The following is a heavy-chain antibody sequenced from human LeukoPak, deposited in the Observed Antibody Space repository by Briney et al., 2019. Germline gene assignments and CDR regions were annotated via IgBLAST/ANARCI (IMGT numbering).Heavy chain of an antibody. CDR3: ARDSGTTGEVKFDP. J-gene: IGHJ5*02. CDR2: IYTSGST. Sequence: SETLSLTCTVSGDSISSYYWTWIRQPAGKGLEWIGRIYTSGSTNYNPSLKSRVRLSVDTSKNQFSLKLNSVTAADTAIYFCARDSGTTGEVKFDPWGQGTLVTVSS. CDR1: GDSISSYY. D-gene: IGHD3-10*01. V-gene: IGHV4-4*07.